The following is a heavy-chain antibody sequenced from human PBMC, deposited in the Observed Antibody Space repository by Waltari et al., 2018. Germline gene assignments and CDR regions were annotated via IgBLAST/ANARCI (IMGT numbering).Heavy chain of an antibody. CDR1: EYIFSGYN. CDR3: GVPNYYGSY. D-gene: IGHD3-10*01. J-gene: IGHJ4*02. Sequence: VQLVQSGAEVKKPGASVKLSCKASEYIFSGYNIHWMRQAPGQGLEWVGMISPSDGRTNYAQQFQGRLTMTRDTSTNTVYLDLSGLRSEDTAVYYCGVPNYYGSYWGQGTLVTVSS. CDR2: ISPSDGRT. V-gene: IGHV1-46*01.